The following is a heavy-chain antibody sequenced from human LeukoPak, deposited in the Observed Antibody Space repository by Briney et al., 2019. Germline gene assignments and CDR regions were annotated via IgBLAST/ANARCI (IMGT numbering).Heavy chain of an antibody. CDR3: AKDDGGYDYEVVLGAFDT. D-gene: IGHD5-12*01. J-gene: IGHJ3*02. CDR2: ISGSGGST. CDR1: GFTFSSYA. Sequence: GGSLTLSCAASGFTFSSYAMSWVRQAPGKGLERVSAISGSGGSTYYADSVKGRFTISRDNSKNTLYLQMNSLRAEDTAVYYCAKDDGGYDYEVVLGAFDTWGQGTMVTVSS. V-gene: IGHV3-23*01.